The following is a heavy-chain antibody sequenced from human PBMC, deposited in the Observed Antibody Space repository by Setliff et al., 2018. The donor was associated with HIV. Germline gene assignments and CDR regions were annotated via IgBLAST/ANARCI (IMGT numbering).Heavy chain of an antibody. V-gene: IGHV4-59*11. Sequence: LSLTCTVSGGSISSHYWSWIRQPPVKGLEWIGYTYYSGSTNYNPSLKSRVTISVDTSKNQFSLKLSSVTAADTAVYYCTRGTVVPYYLDYWGQGTLVTVSS. CDR3: TRGTVVPYYLDY. D-gene: IGHD2-15*01. CDR2: TYYSGST. CDR1: GGSISSHY. J-gene: IGHJ4*02.